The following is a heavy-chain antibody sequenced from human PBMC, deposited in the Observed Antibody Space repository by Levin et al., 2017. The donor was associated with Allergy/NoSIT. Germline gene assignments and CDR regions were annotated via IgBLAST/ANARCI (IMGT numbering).Heavy chain of an antibody. CDR2: IKEDGSEK. CDR3: ASLSSNSDTSGYYIY. CDR1: GFTFSRNW. D-gene: IGHD3-22*01. Sequence: GGSLRLSCAASGFTFSRNWMSWVRQAPGKGLEWVANIKEDGSEKYYVDSVKGRFTISRDNAKNSLYLEGNSLRAEDTAVYYCASLSSNSDTSGYYIYWGQGTLVTVSS. J-gene: IGHJ4*02. V-gene: IGHV3-7*01.